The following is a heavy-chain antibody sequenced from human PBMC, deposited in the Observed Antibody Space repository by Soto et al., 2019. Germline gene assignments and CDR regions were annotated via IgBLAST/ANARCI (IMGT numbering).Heavy chain of an antibody. CDR2: IIPIFGTA. CDR1: GGTFSSYA. Sequence: SVKVSCKASGGTFSSYAISWVRQAPGQGLEWMGGIIPIFGTANYAQKFQGRVTITADESTSTAYMELSSLRSEDTAVYYCARDNVDIVARRYYYGMDVWGQGTTVTVSS. J-gene: IGHJ6*02. CDR3: ARDNVDIVARRYYYGMDV. D-gene: IGHD5-12*01. V-gene: IGHV1-69*13.